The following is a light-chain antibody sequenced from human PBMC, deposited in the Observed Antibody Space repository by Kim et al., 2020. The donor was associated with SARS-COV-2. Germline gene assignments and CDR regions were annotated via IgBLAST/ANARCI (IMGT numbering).Light chain of an antibody. J-gene: IGLJ3*02. CDR3: AAWDDGLNGWV. V-gene: IGLV1-44*01. Sequence: GQRVFISCSGSSSNIGSNAVNWYQHLPGTAPKLLIYDNNLRPSGDPDRFSGSKSGTSASLAISWLQSEDEADYYCAAWDDGLNGWVFGGGTKLTVL. CDR2: DNN. CDR1: SSNIGSNA.